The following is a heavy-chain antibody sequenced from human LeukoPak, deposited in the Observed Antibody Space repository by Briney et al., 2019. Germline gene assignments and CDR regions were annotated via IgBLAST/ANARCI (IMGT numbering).Heavy chain of an antibody. CDR2: ISSSSSYI. D-gene: IGHD5-24*01. CDR3: ARAAGEMATIRY. V-gene: IGHV3-21*01. CDR1: GFTFSSYS. J-gene: IGHJ4*02. Sequence: GGPLRLSCAASGFTFSSYSMNWVRQAPGKWLEWVSSISSSSSYIYYADSVKGRFTISRDNAKNSLYLQMNSLRAEDTAVYYCARAAGEMATIRYWGQGTLVTVSS.